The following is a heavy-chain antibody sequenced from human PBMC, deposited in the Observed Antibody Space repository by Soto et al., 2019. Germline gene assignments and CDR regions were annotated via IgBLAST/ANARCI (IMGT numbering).Heavy chain of an antibody. Sequence: EVQLVESGGGLVQPGRSLRLSCAASGFTFSSYWMSWVRQAPGKGLEWVANIKQDGSEKYYVDSVKGRFTISRDNAKNSLYLQMNSVRAEDTAVYFCAREGFGGVMSYYGMDAWGQGTTVTVSS. CDR2: IKQDGSEK. J-gene: IGHJ6*02. V-gene: IGHV3-7*04. CDR1: GFTFSSYW. D-gene: IGHD3-16*01. CDR3: AREGFGGVMSYYGMDA.